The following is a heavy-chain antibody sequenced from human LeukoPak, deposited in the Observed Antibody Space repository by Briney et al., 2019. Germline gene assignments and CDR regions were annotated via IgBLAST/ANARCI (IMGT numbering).Heavy chain of an antibody. V-gene: IGHV1-2*04. Sequence: ASVKVSCKASGYTFTGYYMHWVRQAPGQGLEWMGWINPNSGGTNYAQKFQGWVTMTRDTSISTAYMELSRLRSDDTAVYYCARMVRGVMWYYYGMDVWGQGTTVTVSS. CDR3: ARMVRGVMWYYYGMDV. CDR2: INPNSGGT. J-gene: IGHJ6*02. CDR1: GYTFTGYY. D-gene: IGHD3-10*01.